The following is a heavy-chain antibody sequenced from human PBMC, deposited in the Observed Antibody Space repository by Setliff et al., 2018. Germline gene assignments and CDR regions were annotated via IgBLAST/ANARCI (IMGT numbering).Heavy chain of an antibody. CDR3: SRERSRRHCYGGSCDFYYYGLDV. Sequence: ASVKVSCKSSGYIFTDYYIHWVRQAPGQGPEWMGWINPDSGDANYGPNFQGWVTMTRDTSIDTAYLDLSRLKSDDTAVYYCSRERSRRHCYGGSCDFYYYGLDVWGQGTTVTVSS. V-gene: IGHV1-2*04. J-gene: IGHJ6*02. D-gene: IGHD2-15*01. CDR2: INPDSGDA. CDR1: GYIFTDYY.